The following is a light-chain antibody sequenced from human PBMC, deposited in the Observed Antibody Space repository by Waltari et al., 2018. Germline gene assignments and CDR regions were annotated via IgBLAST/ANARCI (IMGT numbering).Light chain of an antibody. CDR1: SGYSSYI. CDR2: LEASGSY. V-gene: IGLV4-60*03. Sequence: QPVVTQSSSASASLGSSVKLTCTLSSGYSSYIIAWHQQQPGKAPRYLMKLEASGSYNKGNGVPERFSGSSSGTDRYLTISNLQSEDEADYYCETWDSNTRVFGGGTKVTVL. J-gene: IGLJ3*02. CDR3: ETWDSNTRV.